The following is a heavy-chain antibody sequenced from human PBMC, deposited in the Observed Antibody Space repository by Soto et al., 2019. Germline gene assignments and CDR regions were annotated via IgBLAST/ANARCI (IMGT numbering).Heavy chain of an antibody. Sequence: KAGESLKISCKGSGYSFTSYWIGWVRQMPGKGLEWMGIIYPGDSDTRYSPSFQGQVTISADKSISTAYLQWSSLKASDTAMYYCAGSSGPGEQWLAIETEPGLKKSLDYYYYGMDVWGQGTTVTVSS. CDR1: GYSFTSYW. D-gene: IGHD6-19*01. V-gene: IGHV5-51*01. CDR3: AGSSGPGEQWLAIETEPGLKKSLDYYYYGMDV. J-gene: IGHJ6*02. CDR2: IYPGDSDT.